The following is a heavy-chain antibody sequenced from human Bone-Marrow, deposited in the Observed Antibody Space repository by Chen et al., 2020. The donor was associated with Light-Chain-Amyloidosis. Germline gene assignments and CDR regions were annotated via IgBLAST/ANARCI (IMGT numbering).Heavy chain of an antibody. CDR3: ARRRDGYNFDY. D-gene: IGHD5-12*01. J-gene: IGHJ4*02. V-gene: IGHV5-51*01. Sequence: EVQLEQSGPEANKPGESLKLSGKGSGYTFPNYWIGWARQTPGKGLEWMGVIYPDDSDARYSPSFEGQVTISADKSITTAYLQWRSLKASDTAMYYCARRRDGYNFDYWGQGTLVTVSS. CDR1: GYTFPNYW. CDR2: IYPDDSDA.